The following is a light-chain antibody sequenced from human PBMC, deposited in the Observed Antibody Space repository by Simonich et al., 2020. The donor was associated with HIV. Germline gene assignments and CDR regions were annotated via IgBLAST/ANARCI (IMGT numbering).Light chain of an antibody. V-gene: IGLV2-23*01. CDR3: CSYAGSSTSRV. Sequence: QSALTQPASGSGSPGQSITISCTGTRSDVGGYNLVSWYQQHPGKAPKLMIYEGSKRPSGVSNRFSGSKSGNTASLTISGLQAEDEADYYCCSYAGSSTSRVFGGGTKLTVL. CDR2: EGS. CDR1: RSDVGGYNL. J-gene: IGLJ3*02.